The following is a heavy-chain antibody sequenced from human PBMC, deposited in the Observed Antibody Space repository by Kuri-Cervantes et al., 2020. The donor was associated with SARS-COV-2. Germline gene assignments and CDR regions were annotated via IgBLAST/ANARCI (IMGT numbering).Heavy chain of an antibody. CDR2: ISGSGGST. CDR3: AKDLGRPNWFDP. J-gene: IGHJ5*02. Sequence: GESLKISCAASGFTFSSYAMSWVRQAPGKGLEWVSAISGSGGSTYYADSVKGRFTISRDNSKNTLYLQMNCLRAEDTAVYYCAKDLGRPNWFDPWGQGTLVTVSS. CDR1: GFTFSSYA. V-gene: IGHV3-23*01.